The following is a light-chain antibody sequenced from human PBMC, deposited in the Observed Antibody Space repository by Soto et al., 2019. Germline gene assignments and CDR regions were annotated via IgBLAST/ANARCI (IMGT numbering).Light chain of an antibody. CDR1: QSVSSY. CDR3: QQRSNWPRT. Sequence: VLAQSPATLSLSPGERATLSCRASQSVSSYLAWYQQKPSQAPRLLIYDASNRATGIPARFSGSGSGTDFTLTISSLEPEDFAVYYCQQRSNWPRTFGQGTKVDIK. V-gene: IGKV3-11*01. CDR2: DAS. J-gene: IGKJ1*01.